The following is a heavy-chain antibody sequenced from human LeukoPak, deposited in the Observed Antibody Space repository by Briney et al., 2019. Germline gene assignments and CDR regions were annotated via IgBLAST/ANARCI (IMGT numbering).Heavy chain of an antibody. V-gene: IGHV3-23*01. CDR3: AKMYYDFWSGYTN. Sequence: GGSLRLSCTASGLMFSTYWMSWVRQAPGKGLEWVAAISDSGGSTYNADSVKGRFTISRDNSKNTLYLQMNSLRAEDTAVYYCAKMYYDFWSGYTNWGQGTLVTVSS. J-gene: IGHJ4*02. CDR2: ISDSGGST. D-gene: IGHD3-3*01. CDR1: GLMFSTYW.